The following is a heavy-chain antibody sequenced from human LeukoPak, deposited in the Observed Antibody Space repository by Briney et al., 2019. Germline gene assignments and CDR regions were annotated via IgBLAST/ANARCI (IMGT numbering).Heavy chain of an antibody. CDR1: GGSISSGDYY. CDR2: IYYTGST. V-gene: IGHV4-39*01. Sequence: PSETLSLTCTVSGGSISSGDYYWGWIRQPPGKGLEWIGSIYYTGSTFYNPSLKSRVTISADTSKNQLSLKLSSVTAADTAVYYCARHPGSHCSTATCYTGGVFDYWGQGTLATVSS. J-gene: IGHJ4*02. D-gene: IGHD2-2*01. CDR3: ARHPGSHCSTATCYTGGVFDY.